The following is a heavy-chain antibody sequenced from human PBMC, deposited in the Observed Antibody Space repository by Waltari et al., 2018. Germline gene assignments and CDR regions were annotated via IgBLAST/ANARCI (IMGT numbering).Heavy chain of an antibody. CDR2: IDTHGSRT. CDR1: GFTYSPSW. D-gene: IGHD1-26*01. V-gene: IGHV3-74*01. J-gene: IGHJ4*02. Sequence: EVQLVESGGGLIQPGGSLSLSCAASGFTYSPSWMHGVRQVPGKGLVWVSRIDTHGSRTDYADSVKGRFTISRDNAKNTLYLQMNSLRVEDTALYYCARDLGGSGSDWGQGTLVTVSS. CDR3: ARDLGGSGSD.